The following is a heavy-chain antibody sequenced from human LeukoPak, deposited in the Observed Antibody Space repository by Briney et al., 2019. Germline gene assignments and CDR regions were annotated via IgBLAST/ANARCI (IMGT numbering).Heavy chain of an antibody. CDR2: IYYSGST. CDR1: GGSISSGGYY. Sequence: SETLSLTCTVSGGSISSGGYYWSWIRQHPGKGLEWIGYIYYSGSTYYNPSLKSRVTISVDTSKNQFSLKLSSVTAADTAVYYCARSTGDGYDILTGYYKEGYYFDYWGRGTLVTVSS. CDR3: ARSTGDGYDILTGYYKEGYYFDY. J-gene: IGHJ4*02. V-gene: IGHV4-31*03. D-gene: IGHD3-9*01.